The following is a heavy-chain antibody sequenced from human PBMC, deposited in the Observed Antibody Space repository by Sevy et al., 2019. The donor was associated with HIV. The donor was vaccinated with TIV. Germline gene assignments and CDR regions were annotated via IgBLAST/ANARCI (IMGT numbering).Heavy chain of an antibody. CDR3: AKDRGRNAVGATQGFDP. CDR1: EFTFSSYA. CDR2: ISCSGDST. J-gene: IGHJ5*02. Sequence: GGSLRLSCAASEFTFSSYAMSWVRQAPVKGLEWVSSISCSGDSTYYAYSVKGRFSISGDNLKNTLYLRMTSLRGEDAAVYYCAKDRGRNAVGATQGFDPWGRGTLVTVSS. D-gene: IGHD1-26*01. V-gene: IGHV3-23*01.